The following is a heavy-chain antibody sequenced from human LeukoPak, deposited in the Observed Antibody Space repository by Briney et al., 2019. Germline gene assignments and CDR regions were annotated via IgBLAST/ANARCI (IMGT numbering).Heavy chain of an antibody. CDR2: ISGSGGST. J-gene: IGHJ1*01. V-gene: IGHV3-23*01. D-gene: IGHD6-19*01. CDR3: AKDFGIAVAGTPEYFQH. CDR1: GFTFSSYA. Sequence: PGGSLRLSCAASGFTFSSYAISWVRQAPGKGLEWVSAISGSGGSTYYADSVKGRFTISRDNSKNTLYLQMNSLRAEDTAVYYCAKDFGIAVAGTPEYFQHWGQGTLVTVSS.